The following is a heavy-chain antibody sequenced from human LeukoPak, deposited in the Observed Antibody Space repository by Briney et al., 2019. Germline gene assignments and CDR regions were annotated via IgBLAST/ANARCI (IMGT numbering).Heavy chain of an antibody. V-gene: IGHV1-69*04. CDR1: GGTFSSYA. CDR3: ASPREDDSMNYYGMDV. CDR2: IIPILGIA. Sequence: ATVKVSCKASGGTFSSYAISWVRQAPGQGLEWMGRIIPILGIANYAQKFQGRVTITADKSTSTAYMELSSLRSEDTAVYYCASPREDDSMNYYGMDVWGQGTTVTVSS. J-gene: IGHJ6*02. D-gene: IGHD2/OR15-2a*01.